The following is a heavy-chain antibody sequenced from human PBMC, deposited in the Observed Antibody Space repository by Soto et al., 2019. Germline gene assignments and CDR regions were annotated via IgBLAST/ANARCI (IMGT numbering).Heavy chain of an antibody. D-gene: IGHD3-22*01. J-gene: IGHJ6*02. Sequence: SVQVSCQASGGTFSSYAIIWVRQAPGQGLEWMGGIIPIFGTANYAQRFQGRVTITADESTSTAYMELSSLRSEDTAVYYCARGHYDSSGYYPVYYYYGMDVWGQGTTVPVSS. CDR1: GGTFSSYA. CDR2: IIPIFGTA. CDR3: ARGHYDSSGYYPVYYYYGMDV. V-gene: IGHV1-69*13.